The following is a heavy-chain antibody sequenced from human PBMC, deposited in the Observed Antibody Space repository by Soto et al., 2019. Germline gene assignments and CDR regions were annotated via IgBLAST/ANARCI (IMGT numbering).Heavy chain of an antibody. Sequence: EVQLLESGGGLVQSGGSLRLSCGVSGFTFNDFEMNWVRQAPGKGLEWLAYIDGSGTTKKYADSVRGRFTISRDNPNNSLFLQMSSLGAADTAIYYCARGFGRFNYGGQGTVVSVSS. V-gene: IGHV3-48*03. CDR3: ARGFGRFNY. CDR1: GFTFNDFE. J-gene: IGHJ4*02. CDR2: IDGSGTTK. D-gene: IGHD3-10*01.